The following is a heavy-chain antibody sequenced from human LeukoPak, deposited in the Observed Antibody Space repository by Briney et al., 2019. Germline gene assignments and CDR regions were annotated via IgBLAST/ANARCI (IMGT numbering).Heavy chain of an antibody. V-gene: IGHV6-1*01. CDR3: ASLKRITMVRGVLLYYYYYMDV. CDR2: TYYRSKWYN. J-gene: IGHJ6*03. D-gene: IGHD3-10*01. Sequence: SQTLSLTCAISGDSVSSNSAAWNWIRQSPSRGLEWLGRTYYRSKWYNDYAVSVKSRITINPDTSKNQFSLKLSSVTAADTAVYYCASLKRITMVRGVLLYYYYYMDVWGKGTTVTISS. CDR1: GDSVSSNSAA.